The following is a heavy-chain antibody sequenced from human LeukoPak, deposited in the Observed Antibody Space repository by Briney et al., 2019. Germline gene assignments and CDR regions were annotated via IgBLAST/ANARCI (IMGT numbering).Heavy chain of an antibody. CDR3: AKGYDFWSGYYVYQSPDY. D-gene: IGHD3-3*01. CDR2: ISSSTSTI. CDR1: GFTFSSYS. Sequence: GGSLRLSCAASGFTFSSYSMNWVRQAPGKGLEWVSYISSSTSTIYYADSVKGRFTISRDNAENSLYLQMNSLRAEDTAVYYCAKGYDFWSGYYVYQSPDYWGQGTLVTVSS. J-gene: IGHJ4*02. V-gene: IGHV3-48*01.